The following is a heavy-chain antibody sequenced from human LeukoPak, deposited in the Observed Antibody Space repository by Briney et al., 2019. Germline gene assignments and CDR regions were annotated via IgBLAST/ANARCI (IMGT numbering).Heavy chain of an antibody. J-gene: IGHJ4*02. D-gene: IGHD6-19*01. CDR3: ARDRGVTVPGRRLDY. CDR2: ISTSGST. Sequence: SETLSLTCTISGGSISGYYWSWLRQPAGEGLEWIGRISTSGSTNYNPSLKSRVTISVDNSNNQFSLRLSSATAADTAAYYCARDRGVTVPGRRLDYWGQGTLVTVSS. CDR1: GGSISGYY. V-gene: IGHV4-4*07.